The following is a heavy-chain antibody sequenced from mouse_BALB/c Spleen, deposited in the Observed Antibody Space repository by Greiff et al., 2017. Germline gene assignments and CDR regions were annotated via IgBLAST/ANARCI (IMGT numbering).Heavy chain of an antibody. J-gene: IGHJ3*01. V-gene: IGHV1-77*01. Sequence: QVQLKESGPELVKPGASVKMSCKASGYTFTDYVISWVKQRPGQGLEWIGEIYPGSGSTYYNEKFKGKATLTADKSSNTAYMQLSSLTSEDSAVYYCARPYYGTPFAYWGQGTLVTVSA. CDR3: ARPYYGTPFAY. CDR2: IYPGSGST. CDR1: GYTFTDYV. D-gene: IGHD2-10*01.